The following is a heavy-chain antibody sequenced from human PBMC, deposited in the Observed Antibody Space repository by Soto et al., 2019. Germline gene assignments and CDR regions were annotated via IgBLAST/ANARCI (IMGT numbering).Heavy chain of an antibody. J-gene: IGHJ5*02. D-gene: IGHD1-26*01. V-gene: IGHV4-59*01. CDR1: GGSLTAFY. Sequence: SETLSLTCTFSGGSLTAFYCSWVRQPPGKGLEWIGHIYYSGSTNYSPSLKRRVTISIDTTKRQFSLQLRSLTAADTAVYYCARVGSGSYYDFNWFDPWGQGTVVTVSS. CDR2: IYYSGST. CDR3: ARVGSGSYYDFNWFDP.